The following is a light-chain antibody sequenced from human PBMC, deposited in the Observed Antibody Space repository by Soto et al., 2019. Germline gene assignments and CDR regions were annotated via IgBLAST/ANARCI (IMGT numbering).Light chain of an antibody. J-gene: IGKJ1*01. CDR1: QSFNSIY. CDR2: GAS. Sequence: LTESAGTVYLSGGGRTTQSSRASQSFNSIYLAWYQQKPGQAPRLLIYGASSRATGIPDRFCGSGSGTDFTLAISRLEPEDLAVYYCHQYDSWTLGQGTKVDIK. CDR3: HQYDSWT. V-gene: IGKV3-20*01.